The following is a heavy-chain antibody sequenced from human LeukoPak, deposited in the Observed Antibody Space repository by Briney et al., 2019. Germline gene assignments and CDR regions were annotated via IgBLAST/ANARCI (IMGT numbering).Heavy chain of an antibody. D-gene: IGHD1-1*01. CDR2: ISAYNGNT. Sequence: ASVKVSCKASGYTFTSQGFSWVRQAPGQGLEWMGWISAYNGNTNYAQKFQGRVTLTTDTSTSTVYMELRSLRSDDTAVYYCSREGPTGEFLGDYWGQGTLVTVSS. CDR3: SREGPTGEFLGDY. J-gene: IGHJ4*02. V-gene: IGHV1-18*01. CDR1: GYTFTSQG.